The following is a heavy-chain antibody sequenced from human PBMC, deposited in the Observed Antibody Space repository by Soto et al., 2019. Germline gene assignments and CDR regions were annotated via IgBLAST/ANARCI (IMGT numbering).Heavy chain of an antibody. D-gene: IGHD3-16*01. CDR1: GYSFTNND. J-gene: IGHJ5*02. CDR3: ARMATFGSLNWFDH. V-gene: IGHV1-8*01. Sequence: QVKLVQSGAEVREPGASVKVSCKASGYSFTNNDVSWVRQATGQGLEWMGWMNPGSGDTGYAQKFQGRVTMTRDIAIATAYMELSSLRSDDMAIYYCARMATFGSLNWFDHWGQGTLVTVSS. CDR2: MNPGSGDT.